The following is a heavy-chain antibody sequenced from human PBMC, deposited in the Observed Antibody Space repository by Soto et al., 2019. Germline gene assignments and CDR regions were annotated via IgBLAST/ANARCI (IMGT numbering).Heavy chain of an antibody. CDR2: ISGSGGST. V-gene: IGHV3-23*01. CDR3: AKAMTTVMSFDY. Sequence: GGSLRLSCAASGFIFSQYSMNWVRQAPGKGLEWVSSISGSGGSTYYADSVKGRFTISRDNSKNTLYLQMNSLRAEDTAVYYCAKAMTTVMSFDYWGQGTLVTVSS. J-gene: IGHJ4*02. CDR1: GFIFSQYS. D-gene: IGHD4-17*01.